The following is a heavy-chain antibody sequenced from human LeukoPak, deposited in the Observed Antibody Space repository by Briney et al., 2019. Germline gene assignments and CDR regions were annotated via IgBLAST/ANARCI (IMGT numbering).Heavy chain of an antibody. V-gene: IGHV3-30*04. CDR3: ARDRRGGSYSDF. CDR1: GFTFSSYA. Sequence: GRSLRLSCAVSGFTFSSYAMHWVRQAPGKGLDWVAVISYDGSLKYYADSVKGRFTISRDNSKNTVYLQMNSLRPEDTAVFYCARDRRGGSYSDFWGQGTLVTVSS. J-gene: IGHJ4*02. CDR2: ISYDGSLK. D-gene: IGHD3-16*01.